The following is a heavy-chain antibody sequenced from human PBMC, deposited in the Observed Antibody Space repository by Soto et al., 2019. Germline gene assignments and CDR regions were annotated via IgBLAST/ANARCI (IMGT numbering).Heavy chain of an antibody. CDR1: GFTFSNYA. CDR3: ARTPSSVAGQPLTFDY. Sequence: EVQLLESGGGLVQPGGSLRLSCAASGFTFSNYAMGWVRQAPGKGLEWVSGISGSGGSTDYADSVKGRFTMSRDNSKNKLYLQMNSLRTEDTAVYYCARTPSSVAGQPLTFDYWGQGTLITVSS. J-gene: IGHJ4*02. D-gene: IGHD6-13*01. CDR2: ISGSGGST. V-gene: IGHV3-23*01.